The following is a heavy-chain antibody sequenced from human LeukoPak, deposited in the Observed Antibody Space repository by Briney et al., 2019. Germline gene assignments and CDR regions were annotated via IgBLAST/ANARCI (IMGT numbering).Heavy chain of an antibody. CDR3: VKRYYYSSDIYYAFDY. CDR1: GFTVSSNY. J-gene: IGHJ4*02. V-gene: IGHV3-53*01. D-gene: IGHD3-10*01. CDR2: IYSGGST. Sequence: GGSLRLSCAASGFTVSSNYMSWVRQAPGKGLEWVSVIYSGGSTYYADSVKGRFTISRDNSKNTLYLQMNSLRAEDTAVYYCVKRYYYSSDIYYAFDYWGQGTLVIVSS.